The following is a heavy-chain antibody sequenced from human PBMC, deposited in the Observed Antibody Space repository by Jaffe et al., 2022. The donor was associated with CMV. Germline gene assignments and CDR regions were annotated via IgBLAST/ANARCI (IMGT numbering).Heavy chain of an antibody. V-gene: IGHV1-69*09. D-gene: IGHD3-22*01. CDR3: ARGADYYDSSGYGY. J-gene: IGHJ4*02. Sequence: QVQLVQSGAEVKKPGSSVKVSCKASGGTFSSYAISWVRQAPGQGLEWMGRIIPILGIANYAQKFQGRVTITADKSTSTAYMELSSLRSEDTAVYYCARGADYYDSSGYGYWGQGTLVTVSS. CDR1: GGTFSSYA. CDR2: IIPILGIA.